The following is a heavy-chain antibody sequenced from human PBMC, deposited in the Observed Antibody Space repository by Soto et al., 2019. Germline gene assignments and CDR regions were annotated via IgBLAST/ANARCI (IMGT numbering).Heavy chain of an antibody. CDR2: INDSGNI. CDR3: ARGVILWFGELSRRGGYHYYMEV. J-gene: IGHJ6*03. Sequence: QVQLQQWGAGLLKPSETLSLTCAVYGGSFSGYQWSWIRQTPGKGLEWIGEINDSGNINYNPSLKSRVTILLDTPKKQISLKLSSVTAADSAVYYCARGVILWFGELSRRGGYHYYMEVWGKGTTVTVSS. V-gene: IGHV4-34*01. D-gene: IGHD3-10*01. CDR1: GGSFSGYQ.